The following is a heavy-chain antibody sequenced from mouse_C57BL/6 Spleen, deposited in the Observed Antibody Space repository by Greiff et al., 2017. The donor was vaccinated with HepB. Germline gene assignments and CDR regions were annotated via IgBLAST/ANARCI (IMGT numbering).Heavy chain of an antibody. CDR3: ARGEALYAMDY. CDR2: ISYSGST. CDR1: GYSITSGYD. J-gene: IGHJ4*01. Sequence: EVKLQESGPGMVKPSQSLSLTCTVTGYSITSGYDWHWIRHFPGNKLEWMGYISYSGSTNYNPSLKSRISITHDTSKNHFFLKLNSVTTEDTATYYCARGEALYAMDYWGQGTSVTVSS. V-gene: IGHV3-1*01.